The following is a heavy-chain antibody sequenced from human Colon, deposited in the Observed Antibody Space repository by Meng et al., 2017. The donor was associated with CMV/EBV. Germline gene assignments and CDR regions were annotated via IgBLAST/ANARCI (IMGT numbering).Heavy chain of an antibody. D-gene: IGHD6-19*01. J-gene: IGHJ4*02. CDR1: GYTFSDYY. CDR3: VRSSGWSLFDY. CDR2: IRSDGSAT. V-gene: IGHV1-2*02. Sequence: VQPVQAGAGGKEPGASVTVSCKTSGYTFSDYYMHGVRQAPGQGLEWMGWIRSDGSATNYAQKFRGRVTMTRDASVSTAYMELSGLTSDDTAVYFCVRSSGWSLFDYWGPGALVTVSS.